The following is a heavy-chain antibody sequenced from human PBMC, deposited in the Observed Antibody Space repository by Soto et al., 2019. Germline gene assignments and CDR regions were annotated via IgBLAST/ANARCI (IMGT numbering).Heavy chain of an antibody. CDR1: GFTFSSYA. CDR2: ISGSGGST. V-gene: IGHV3-23*01. J-gene: IGHJ6*02. CDR3: ANLFMVVVIWPPGGMDV. D-gene: IGHD3-22*01. Sequence: PGGSLRLSCAASGFTFSSYAMSWVRQAPGKGLEWVSAISGSGGSTYYADSVKGRFTISRDNSKNTLYLQMNSLRAEDTAVYYCANLFMVVVIWPPGGMDVWGQGTTVTVSS.